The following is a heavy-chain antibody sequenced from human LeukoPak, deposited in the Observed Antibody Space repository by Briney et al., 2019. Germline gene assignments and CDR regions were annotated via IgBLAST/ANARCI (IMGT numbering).Heavy chain of an antibody. V-gene: IGHV1-2*02. CDR1: GYTFTVYY. J-gene: IGHJ4*02. CDR2: INPNSGGT. D-gene: IGHD6-13*01. Sequence: ASVRVSCKASGYTFTVYYMHWVRQAPGQGLEWMGWINPNSGGTNYAQKFQGRVTITRDTSISTAYMELSRLRSDDTAVYYCAREGGYRYQDYFDYWGQGTLVTVSS. CDR3: AREGGYRYQDYFDY.